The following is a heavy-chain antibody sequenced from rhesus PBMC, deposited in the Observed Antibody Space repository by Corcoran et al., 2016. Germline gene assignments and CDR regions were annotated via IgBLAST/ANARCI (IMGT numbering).Heavy chain of an antibody. CDR3: ARSGYGSGGVD. CDR1: GASISSYW. D-gene: IGHD4-4*01. CDR2: SFGNSGNA. Sequence: QVQLQESGPGLVKPSETLSLTCAVSGASISSYWWRWIRQPPGKGLAWIGESFGNSGNAYYNTDLKSRLISEKDASKNEFSLKLSSVTAADTAVYYCARSGYGSGGVDWGQGILVTVSS. J-gene: IGHJ4*01. V-gene: IGHV4-80*01.